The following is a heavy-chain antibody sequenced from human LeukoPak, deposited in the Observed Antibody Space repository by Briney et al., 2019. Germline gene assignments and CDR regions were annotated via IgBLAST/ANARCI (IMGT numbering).Heavy chain of an antibody. D-gene: IGHD1-1*01. CDR3: ARGGTFVSDY. V-gene: IGHV3-7*01. CDR1: DFTFITFW. CDR2: IKQDGSEK. Sequence: GGSLKSSVAPPDFTFITFWRTWFPNSPGKGLNWVANIKQDGSEKYYVDSMKGRFTVSRDNAKNSLYLQLDSLRAEDTAVYYCARGGTFVSDYWGQGTLVTVSS. J-gene: IGHJ4*02.